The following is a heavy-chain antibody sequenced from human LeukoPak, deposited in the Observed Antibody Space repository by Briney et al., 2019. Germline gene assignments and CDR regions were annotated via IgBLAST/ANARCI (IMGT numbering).Heavy chain of an antibody. J-gene: IGHJ4*02. Sequence: SETLSLACSVSDGSMSNYYWNWIRQPPGKGLEWIGSIIHGARTTGKTNYNPSLESRVKISIDTSKNHFSLRLTSVTAADTAVYYCARQSSGYDLGPFAYWGQGTLVTVSS. CDR2: IIHGARTTGKT. D-gene: IGHD5-12*01. V-gene: IGHV4-4*08. CDR1: DGSMSNYY. CDR3: ARQSSGYDLGPFAY.